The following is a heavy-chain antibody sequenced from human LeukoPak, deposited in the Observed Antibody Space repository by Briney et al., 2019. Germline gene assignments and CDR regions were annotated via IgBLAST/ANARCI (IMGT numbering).Heavy chain of an antibody. V-gene: IGHV3-23*01. CDR3: AKMGNYFDY. J-gene: IGHJ4*02. D-gene: IGHD1-26*01. Sequence: GGSLRLSCAASGFSFSNYAMTWVRQAPGKGLEWVSSVSDSGSHTSYADPVRGRFTLSRDNSKNTLYLQMNSLRAEDTAVYYCAKMGNYFDYWGQGTLVTVSS. CDR2: VSDSGSHT. CDR1: GFSFSNYA.